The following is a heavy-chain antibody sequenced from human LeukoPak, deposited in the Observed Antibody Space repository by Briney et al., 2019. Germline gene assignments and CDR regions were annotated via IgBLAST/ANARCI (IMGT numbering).Heavy chain of an antibody. Sequence: GESLKVSCKGSGYSFTSYWISWVRQMPGKGLEWMGRIDPSDSYTNYSPSFQGHVTISADKSISTAYLQWSSLKASDTAMYYCVYDSSGYRGRPVDYWGQGTLVTVSS. CDR1: GYSFTSYW. CDR3: VYDSSGYRGRPVDY. CDR2: IDPSDSYT. V-gene: IGHV5-10-1*01. D-gene: IGHD3-22*01. J-gene: IGHJ4*02.